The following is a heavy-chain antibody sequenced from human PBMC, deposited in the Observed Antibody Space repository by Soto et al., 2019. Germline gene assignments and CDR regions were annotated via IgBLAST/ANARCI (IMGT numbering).Heavy chain of an antibody. D-gene: IGHD6-25*01. CDR1: GASLSDNS. J-gene: IGHJ5*02. CDR2: INHSGNT. Sequence: SETLSLPXAVYGASLSDNSCNWLRQPPGKGLEWIGQINHSGNTNYNPSLRSRVTISIDTSKNQLSLNLRSVSAADSDVYYGARGSGEFDAWGQGTPVTVSS. CDR3: ARGSGEFDA. V-gene: IGHV4-34*01.